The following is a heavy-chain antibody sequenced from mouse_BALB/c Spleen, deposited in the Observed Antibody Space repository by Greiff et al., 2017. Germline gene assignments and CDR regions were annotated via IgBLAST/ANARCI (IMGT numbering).Heavy chain of an antibody. CDR2: ISYSGST. CDR1: GYSITSDYA. J-gene: IGHJ4*01. CDR3: ARDEGYAMDY. V-gene: IGHV3-2*02. Sequence: VQLKESGPGLVKPSQSLSLTCTVTGYSITSDYAWNWIRQFPGNKLEWMGYISYSGSTSYNPSLKSRISITRDTSKNQFFLQLNSVTTEDTATYYCARDEGYAMDYWGQGTSVTVSS.